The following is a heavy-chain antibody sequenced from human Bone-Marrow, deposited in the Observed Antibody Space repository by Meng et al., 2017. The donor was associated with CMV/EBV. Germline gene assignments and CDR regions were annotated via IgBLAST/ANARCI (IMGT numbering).Heavy chain of an antibody. J-gene: IGHJ6*02. CDR2: TYYRSKWYN. Sequence: SCAISGDSASSNSAAWNWIRQSPSRGLEWLGRTYYRSKWYNDYAVSVKSRITINPDTSKNQFSLQLNSVTPEDTAVYYCAREPMNYDFWSGYSDHYYGMDVWGQGTTVTVSS. CDR1: GDSASSNSAA. CDR3: AREPMNYDFWSGYSDHYYGMDV. V-gene: IGHV6-1*01. D-gene: IGHD3-3*01.